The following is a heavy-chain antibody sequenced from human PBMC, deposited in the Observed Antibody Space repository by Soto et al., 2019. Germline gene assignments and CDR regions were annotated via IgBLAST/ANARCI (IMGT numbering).Heavy chain of an antibody. D-gene: IGHD3-22*01. J-gene: IGHJ4*02. Sequence: QVQLVESGGGVVQPEKSLRLSCAGSGFIFRSYGMHWVRQAPGKGLAWVGVISYDGTYAYYADSVKGRFTISRDNSKNTMILQVNSLRAEDTAMYYCAKASGESSGYRVDHWGQGTLVTVSS. V-gene: IGHV3-30*18. CDR1: GFIFRSYG. CDR2: ISYDGTYA. CDR3: AKASGESSGYRVDH.